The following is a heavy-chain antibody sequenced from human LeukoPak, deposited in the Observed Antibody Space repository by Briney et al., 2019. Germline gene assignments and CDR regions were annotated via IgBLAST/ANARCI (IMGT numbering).Heavy chain of an antibody. CDR2: IRYDGSNK. CDR1: GFTFSSYG. D-gene: IGHD1-14*01. J-gene: IGHJ5*02. Sequence: PGGSLRLSCAASGFTFSSYGMHCVRQAPGKGLEWVAFIRYDGSNKYYADSVKGRFTISRDNSKNTLYLQMNSLRAEDTAVYYCAKDTTPPKAGFDPWGQGTLVTVSS. V-gene: IGHV3-30*02. CDR3: AKDTTPPKAGFDP.